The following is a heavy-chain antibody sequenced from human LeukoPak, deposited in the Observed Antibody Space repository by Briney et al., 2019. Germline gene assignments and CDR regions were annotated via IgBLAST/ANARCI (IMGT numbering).Heavy chain of an antibody. CDR3: ASGIAVAVNY. J-gene: IGHJ4*02. D-gene: IGHD6-19*01. CDR1: GFSFKSYS. V-gene: IGHV3-21*01. Sequence: GGSLRLSCAASGFSFKSYSMNWVRQAPGKGLEWVSSISSGGSNIHYADSVKGRFTISRDDAKNSPYLQMNSLRAEDTAVYYCASGIAVAVNYWGQGTLVTVSS. CDR2: ISSGGSNI.